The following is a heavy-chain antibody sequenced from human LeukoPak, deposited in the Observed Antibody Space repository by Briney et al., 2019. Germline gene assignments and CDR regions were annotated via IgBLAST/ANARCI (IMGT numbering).Heavy chain of an antibody. D-gene: IGHD6-19*01. CDR2: FDPEDGET. CDR3: AREAAGGEQWLPVSFDY. J-gene: IGHJ4*01. V-gene: IGHV1-24*01. CDR1: GYTLTELS. Sequence: ASVKVSCKVSGYTLTELSMHWVRQAPGKGLEWMGGFDPEDGETTYAQTFQGRVTMTEDTSTDTAYMELSSLRSDDTAVYYCAREAAGGEQWLPVSFDYWXXXTLVTVSS.